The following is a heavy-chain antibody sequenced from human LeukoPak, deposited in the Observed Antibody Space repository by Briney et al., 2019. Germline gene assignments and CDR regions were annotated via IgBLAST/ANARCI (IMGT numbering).Heavy chain of an antibody. CDR1: GYTLTELS. D-gene: IGHD2-15*01. CDR2: FDPEDGET. CDR3: AKSRTGGSASSDY. Sequence: ASVKVSCKVSGYTLTELSMHWVRQAPGKGLEWMGGFDPEDGETIYAQKFRGRVIMTRDTSTSTVYMELSSLSSEDTAMYYCAKSRTGGSASSDYWGQGTLVTVSS. J-gene: IGHJ4*02. V-gene: IGHV1-24*01.